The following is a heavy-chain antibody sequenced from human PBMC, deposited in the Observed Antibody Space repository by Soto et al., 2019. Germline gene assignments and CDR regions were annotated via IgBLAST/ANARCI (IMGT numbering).Heavy chain of an antibody. CDR2: ISSSSTYT. Sequence: QVQLVESGGGLVRPGGSLRLSCAPSGFTFSAYYMTWIRQAPGKGLEWVSSISSSSTYTHYADSAKGRFTISRDNARNSLYLQMNSLRAEDTAVYYCARENYGSFDYWGQGTLVTVSS. CDR1: GFTFSAYY. D-gene: IGHD3-10*01. V-gene: IGHV3-11*05. CDR3: ARENYGSFDY. J-gene: IGHJ4*02.